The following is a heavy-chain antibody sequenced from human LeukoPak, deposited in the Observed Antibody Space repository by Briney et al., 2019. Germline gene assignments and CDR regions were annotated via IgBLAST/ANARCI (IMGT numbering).Heavy chain of an antibody. V-gene: IGHV1-18*01. Sequence: ASVKVSCKASGYTFTSYGIFWVRQAPGRGLEWMGWISTYNGNTNYAQKLQGRVTMTTDTSTSTAYMELRSLRSDDTAVYYCARGGIAARQYNWFDPWGQGTLVTVSS. CDR2: ISTYNGNT. CDR3: ARGGIAARQYNWFDP. D-gene: IGHD6-6*01. CDR1: GYTFTSYG. J-gene: IGHJ5*02.